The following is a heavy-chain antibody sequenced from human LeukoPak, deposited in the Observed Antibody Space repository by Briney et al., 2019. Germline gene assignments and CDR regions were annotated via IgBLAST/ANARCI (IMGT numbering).Heavy chain of an antibody. CDR2: ISSSSSYI. J-gene: IGHJ3*02. Sequence: GGSLRLSCAASGFTFSSYSMNWVRQAPGKGLEWVSSISSSSSYIYYADSVKGRFTISRDNAKNSLYLQMNSLRAEDTAVYYCARDSRPGPIVVVTAIPGAFDIWAKGQWSPSLQ. V-gene: IGHV3-21*01. CDR3: ARDSRPGPIVVVTAIPGAFDI. D-gene: IGHD2-21*02. CDR1: GFTFSSYS.